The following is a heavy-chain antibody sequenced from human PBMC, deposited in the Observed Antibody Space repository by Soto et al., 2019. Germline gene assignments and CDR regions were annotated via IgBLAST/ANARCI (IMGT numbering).Heavy chain of an antibody. CDR3: ASEGQDFGSGLFDY. CDR1: GGSIGNYF. J-gene: IGHJ4*02. D-gene: IGHD3-3*01. Sequence: PSESLSLPCTGSGGSIGNYFCTWTRKPAGKGLEWIGRIDNSGSTNYKPSLKSRITMSAGTSRNQFSLELNSVTDAVTVVYSCASEGQDFGSGLFDYWGQGAQVTVSS. V-gene: IGHV4-4*07. CDR2: IDNSGST.